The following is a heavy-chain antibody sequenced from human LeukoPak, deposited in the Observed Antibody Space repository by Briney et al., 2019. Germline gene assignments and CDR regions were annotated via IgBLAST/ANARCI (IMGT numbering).Heavy chain of an antibody. CDR1: GFTFSSYG. J-gene: IGHJ4*02. Sequence: GRSLRLSCAASGFTFSSYGMHWVRQAPGKGLEWVAVILYDGSNKYYADSVKGRFTISRDNSKNTLYLQMNSLRAEDTAMYYCAKPTSYGGAIIDYWGQGTLVTVSS. D-gene: IGHD4-23*01. V-gene: IGHV3-30*18. CDR2: ILYDGSNK. CDR3: AKPTSYGGAIIDY.